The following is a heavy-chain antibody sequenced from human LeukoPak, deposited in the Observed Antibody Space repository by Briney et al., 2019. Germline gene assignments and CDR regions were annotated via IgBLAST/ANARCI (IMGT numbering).Heavy chain of an antibody. D-gene: IGHD1-1*01. CDR1: GFTFSSYS. Sequence: TGGSLRLSCAASGFTFSSYSMNWVRQAPGKGLEWVSSISSSSSYIYYADSVKGRFTISRDNAKNSLYLQMNSLRAEDTAVYYCARELERPYDAFDIWGQGTMVTVSS. CDR2: ISSSSSYI. J-gene: IGHJ3*02. CDR3: ARELERPYDAFDI. V-gene: IGHV3-21*01.